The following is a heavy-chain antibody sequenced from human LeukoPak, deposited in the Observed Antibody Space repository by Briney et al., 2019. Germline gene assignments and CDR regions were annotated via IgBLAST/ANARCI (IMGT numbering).Heavy chain of an antibody. CDR2: ISTYNGHT. V-gene: IGHV1-18*01. J-gene: IGHJ3*02. CDR3: ARDETRGIQLLDAFDI. Sequence: GASVKVSCKASGYTFTSYGISWLRQAPGQGLEWMGWISTYNGHTNYAQKFQGRVTMTRDMSTSTVYMELSSLRSEDTAVYYCARDETRGIQLLDAFDIWGQGTMVTVSS. D-gene: IGHD5-18*01. CDR1: GYTFTSYG.